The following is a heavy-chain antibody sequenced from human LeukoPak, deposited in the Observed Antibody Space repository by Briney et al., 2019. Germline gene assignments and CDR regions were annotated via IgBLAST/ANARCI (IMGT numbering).Heavy chain of an antibody. V-gene: IGHV3-33*01. CDR1: GFTFSSYG. Sequence: GGSLRLSCAASGFTFSSYGMHWVRQAPGKGLEWVAVIWYDGSNKYYADSVKGRFTISRDNSKNTLYLQMNSLRAEDTAVYYCARVLRFSNYGMDVWGQGTTVTVSS. CDR3: ARVLRFSNYGMDV. J-gene: IGHJ6*02. CDR2: IWYDGSNK. D-gene: IGHD3-3*01.